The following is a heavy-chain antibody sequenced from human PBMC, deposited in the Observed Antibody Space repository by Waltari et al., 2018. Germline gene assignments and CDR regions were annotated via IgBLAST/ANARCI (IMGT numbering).Heavy chain of an antibody. D-gene: IGHD6-13*01. CDR1: GGSFRGYY. J-gene: IGHJ4*02. CDR3: ARGVAALGGGFDY. CDR2: INHSGST. Sequence: QVQLQQWGAGLLKPSETLSLTCAVYGGSFRGYYWSWIRQPPGKGLEWIGEINHSGSTNYNPSLKSRVTISVDTSKNQFSLKLSSVTASDTAVYYCARGVAALGGGFDYWGQGTLVTVSS. V-gene: IGHV4-34*01.